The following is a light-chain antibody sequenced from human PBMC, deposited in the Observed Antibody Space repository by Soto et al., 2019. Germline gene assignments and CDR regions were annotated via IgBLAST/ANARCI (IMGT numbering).Light chain of an antibody. Sequence: DIQMTQSPSSLSASVGDRVTITCRASQDIGNDLGWYQQKPGQAPRRLIYAASTLQSGVPSTFSGTASGTEFTLTISSLQPEDFATYYCLQHNSYPLTFGGGTKVEIK. V-gene: IGKV1-17*01. J-gene: IGKJ4*01. CDR2: AAS. CDR3: LQHNSYPLT. CDR1: QDIGND.